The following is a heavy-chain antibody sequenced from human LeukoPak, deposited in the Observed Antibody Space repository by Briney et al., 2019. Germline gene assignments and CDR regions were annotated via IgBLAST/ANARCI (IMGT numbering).Heavy chain of an antibody. D-gene: IGHD6-13*01. V-gene: IGHV3-30*02. CDR1: GLTFSSYG. CDR2: IRYDGSYE. J-gene: IGHJ4*02. CDR3: AKDAKFRYSSSWYYFDY. Sequence: GGSLRLSCAASGLTFSSYGMHWVRQAPGKGLEWVAFIRYDGSYEYYGDSVKGRFTISRDSSKNTLYLQMNSLRAEDTAVYYCAKDAKFRYSSSWYYFDYWGQGTLVTVSS.